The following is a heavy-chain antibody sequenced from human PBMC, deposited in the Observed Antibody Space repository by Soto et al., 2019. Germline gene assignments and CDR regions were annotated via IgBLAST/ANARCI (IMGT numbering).Heavy chain of an antibody. CDR1: GFTFSSYS. J-gene: IGHJ4*02. D-gene: IGHD3-10*01. CDR3: AKKVNSGSGSQFFDY. CDR2: SGGDDDTT. Sequence: EVQLLESGGGLVQPGGSLRLSCAASGFTFSSYSMSWVRQATGKGLEWVSGFRSGGDDDTTYYADSVRGRFTISRDNSKNPLFLQMTSRRAEDTAIFYCAKKVNSGSGSQFFDYWGQGTLVTVSS. V-gene: IGHV3-23*01.